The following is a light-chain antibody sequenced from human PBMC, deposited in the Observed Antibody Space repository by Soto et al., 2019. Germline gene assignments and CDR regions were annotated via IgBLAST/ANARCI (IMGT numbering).Light chain of an antibody. CDR2: LAS. CDR3: HQRQSWPRK. V-gene: IGKV3-11*01. CDR1: QAVNTR. Sequence: EIVLTQSPATLSSFPGDRVTLSCRASQAVNTRLAWYQHRPGQAPRLLIYLASNRAAGVPARFSGSGSGTDFTRTISDVEPEDFAVYYCHQRQSWPRKFGQGTTVDI. J-gene: IGKJ1*01.